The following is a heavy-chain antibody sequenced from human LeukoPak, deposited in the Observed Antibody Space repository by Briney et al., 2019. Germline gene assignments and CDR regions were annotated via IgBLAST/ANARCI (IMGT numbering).Heavy chain of an antibody. Sequence: GGSLRLSSAASGFTFSSHGMHWVRQAPGKGLEWVSSISGSGRSTYYADSVKGRFTISRDNSENTLYLQMNSLRAEDTAVYFCANYRVDERVPASYYYGMDVWGQGTTVTVSS. D-gene: IGHD1-1*01. CDR2: ISGSGRST. V-gene: IGHV3-23*01. CDR1: GFTFSSHG. J-gene: IGHJ6*02. CDR3: ANYRVDERVPASYYYGMDV.